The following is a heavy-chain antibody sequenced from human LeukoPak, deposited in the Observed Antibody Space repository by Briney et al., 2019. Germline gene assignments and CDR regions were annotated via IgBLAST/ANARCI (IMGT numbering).Heavy chain of an antibody. D-gene: IGHD2-15*01. CDR1: GFTFSIYN. CDR2: ISNNIGDI. V-gene: IGHV3-21*01. CDR3: ASQLYCSGNSCLTRNFDY. Sequence: PGGSLRLSCAASGFTFSIYNMNWVRQAPGRGLGWVPSISNNIGDIYYADSVKGRFTISRDNAKTSLYLQMNSLRAEDTAVYYCASQLYCSGNSCLTRNFDYWGQGTLVTVSS. J-gene: IGHJ4*02.